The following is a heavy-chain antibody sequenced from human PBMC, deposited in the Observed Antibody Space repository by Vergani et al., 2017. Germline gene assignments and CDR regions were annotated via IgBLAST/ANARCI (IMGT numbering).Heavy chain of an antibody. CDR2: IRSKAYGQAT. J-gene: IGHJ3*02. Sequence: EVQLVESGGDLVQPGRSLRLSCTASGFTFGYYAMDWFRQAPGQGLEWVGGIRSKAYGQATRYAASVKGRFTISRDDYKSIAYLQMNNLQTEDTAMCYCVREQVTMLRGSDALDIWGQGTMVTVSS. V-gene: IGHV3-49*03. D-gene: IGHD3-10*01. CDR3: VREQVTMLRGSDALDI. CDR1: GFTFGYYA.